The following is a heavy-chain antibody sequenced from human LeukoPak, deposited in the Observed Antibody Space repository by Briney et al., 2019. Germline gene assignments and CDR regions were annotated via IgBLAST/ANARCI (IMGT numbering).Heavy chain of an antibody. CDR2: IRYDGSNQ. V-gene: IGHV3-30*02. Sequence: GGSLRLPCAASGFTFSTYGMHWVRQAPGKGLEWVAFIRYDGSNQYYADSVKGRFTISRDNTKNTLHLQMNSPRAEDTAIYYCGKECSSTTCYPWGQGTQVTVSS. CDR1: GFTFSTYG. J-gene: IGHJ4*02. CDR3: GKECSSTTCYP. D-gene: IGHD2-2*01.